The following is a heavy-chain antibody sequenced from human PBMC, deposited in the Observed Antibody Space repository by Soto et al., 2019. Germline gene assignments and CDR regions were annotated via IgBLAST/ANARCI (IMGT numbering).Heavy chain of an antibody. D-gene: IGHD2-15*01. J-gene: IGHJ5*02. V-gene: IGHV4-39*01. CDR1: GGSISSSSYY. CDR2: IYYSGST. CDR3: ARSLPCSGGSCYSVGWFDP. Sequence: SETLSLTCTVSGGSISSSSYYWGWIRQPPGKGLEWIGSIYYSGSTYYNPSLKSRVTISVDTSKNQFSLKLSSVTAADTAVYYCARSLPCSGGSCYSVGWFDPWGQGTLVTVSS.